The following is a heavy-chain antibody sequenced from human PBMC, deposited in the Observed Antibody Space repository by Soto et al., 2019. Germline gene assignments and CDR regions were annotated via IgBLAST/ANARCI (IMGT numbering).Heavy chain of an antibody. J-gene: IGHJ4*02. CDR1: GFTFSNYA. Sequence: GGSLRLSCAASGFTFSNYAMSWVRQAPGKGLEWVSSITGSGDYTYYADSVKGRFTISRDNSKNTLYLQMNSLRAEDTAVYYCAKERYYDSTGYLYYFDYWGQGTLVPVSS. D-gene: IGHD3-22*01. CDR2: ITGSGDYT. V-gene: IGHV3-23*01. CDR3: AKERYYDSTGYLYYFDY.